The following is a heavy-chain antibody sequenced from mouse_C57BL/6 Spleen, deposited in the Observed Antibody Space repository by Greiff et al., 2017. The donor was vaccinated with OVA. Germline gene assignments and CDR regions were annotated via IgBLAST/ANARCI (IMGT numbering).Heavy chain of an antibody. J-gene: IGHJ4*01. CDR2: IYPGSGNT. V-gene: IGHV1-76*01. D-gene: IGHD4-1*01. Sequence: VQLQQSGAELVRPGASVKLSCKASGYTFTDYYINWVKQRPGQGLEWIARIYPGSGNTYYNEKFKGKATLTAEKSSSTAYMQLSSLTSEDSAVYFCARDWDGDAMDYWGQGTSVTVSS. CDR1: GYTFTDYY. CDR3: ARDWDGDAMDY.